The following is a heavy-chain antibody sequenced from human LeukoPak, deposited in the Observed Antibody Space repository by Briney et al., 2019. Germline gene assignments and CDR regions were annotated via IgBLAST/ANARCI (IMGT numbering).Heavy chain of an antibody. CDR1: GFTFSSSA. D-gene: IGHD2-8*02. CDR3: AKDGSWSCTD. CDR2: IAHHGNNK. J-gene: IGHJ4*02. Sequence: GGSLRLSCGASGFTFSSSAMHWVRQAPGKGLEWVAYIAHHGNNKYYADSVKGRFTISRDNSKGILYLQMNSLRADDTAVYYCAKDGSWSCTDWGQGTLVRVSS. V-gene: IGHV3-30*02.